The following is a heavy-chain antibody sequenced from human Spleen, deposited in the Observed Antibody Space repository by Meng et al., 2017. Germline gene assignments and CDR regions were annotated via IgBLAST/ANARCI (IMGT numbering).Heavy chain of an antibody. CDR2: IMPILGIP. V-gene: IGHV1-69*02. Sequence: QLQLVQSGAEVKKPGSSVKVFCKVSGGSLSTYSVNWVRQAPGQGLEWMGRIMPILGIPNYAEKFQGRLTITADKSTNTVYMELGSLRSDDTAVYYCARADLVNWGQGTLVTVSS. J-gene: IGHJ1*01. CDR3: ARADLVN. CDR1: GGSLSTYS. D-gene: IGHD3-10*01.